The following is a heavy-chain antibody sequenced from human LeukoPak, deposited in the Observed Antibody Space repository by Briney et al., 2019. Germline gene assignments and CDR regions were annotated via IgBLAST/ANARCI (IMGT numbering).Heavy chain of an antibody. V-gene: IGHV1-18*01. D-gene: IGHD5-24*01. Sequence: ASVKVSCKASGYTFTSYAMNWVRQAPGQGLEWMGWISAYNGNTNYAQKLQGRVTMTTDTSTSTAYMELRSLRSEDTAVYYCARWRWLQFFDYWGQGTLVTVSS. CDR2: ISAYNGNT. CDR1: GYTFTSYA. CDR3: ARWRWLQFFDY. J-gene: IGHJ4*02.